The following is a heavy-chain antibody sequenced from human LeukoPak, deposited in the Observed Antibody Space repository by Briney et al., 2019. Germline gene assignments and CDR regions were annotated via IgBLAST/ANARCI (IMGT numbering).Heavy chain of an antibody. J-gene: IGHJ4*02. CDR2: ISSNGGST. CDR3: ARGLTTVTTPFDY. V-gene: IGHV3-64*01. CDR1: GFTFSSYA. D-gene: IGHD4-11*01. Sequence: GGSLRLSCAASGFTFSSYAMHWVRQAPGKGLEYVSAISSNGGSTYYANSAKGRFTISRDNSKNTLHLQMGSLRAEDMAVYYCARGLTTVTTPFDYWGQGTLVTVSS.